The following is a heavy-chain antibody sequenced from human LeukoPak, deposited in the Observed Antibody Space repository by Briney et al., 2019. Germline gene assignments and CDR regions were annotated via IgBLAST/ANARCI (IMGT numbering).Heavy chain of an antibody. CDR2: RNPNSGNT. CDR3: ARVSPLGYCSGGSCLLALVM. V-gene: IGHV1-8*03. D-gene: IGHD2-15*01. Sequence: RASVKVSCKASGYTFTSYDINWVRQATGQGLEWMGWRNPNSGNTGYSQKFQGRVTITRNTSISTAYMELSSLRSEDTAVYYRARVSPLGYCSGGSCLLALVMSGKPTMVTVSS. CDR1: GYTFTSYD. J-gene: IGHJ3*02.